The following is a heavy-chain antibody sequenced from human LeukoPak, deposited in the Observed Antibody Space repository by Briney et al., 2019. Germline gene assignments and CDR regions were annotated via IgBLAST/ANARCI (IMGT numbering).Heavy chain of an antibody. CDR2: INPNSGGT. D-gene: IGHD3-10*01. Sequence: GASVKLACKASGYTFTGYYMHWVRQPPGQRLEWMGGINPNSGGTNYAQKFQGRVTMTRDTSISTAYIELSRLRSDDTAVYYCARGGYGSGTQAWGQGTLVTVSS. CDR1: GYTFTGYY. J-gene: IGHJ4*02. CDR3: ARGGYGSGTQA. V-gene: IGHV1-2*02.